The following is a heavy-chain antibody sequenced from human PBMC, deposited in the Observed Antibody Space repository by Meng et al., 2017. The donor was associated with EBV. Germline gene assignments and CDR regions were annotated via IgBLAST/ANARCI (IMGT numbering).Heavy chain of an antibody. CDR1: GFTFSRFW. J-gene: IGHJ4*02. CDR2: TNEDGGIT. Sequence: EVQLVGSGGGPVGPGGSLRLSCAVSGFTFSRFWTHWVRQVPGKGLVWVARTNEDGGITNYADSVKGRFIISRDNTRNTLYLQMNSLRDEDTAVYFCSRDLAGPFDDWGQGTLVTVSS. CDR3: SRDLAGPFDD. V-gene: IGHV3-74*01.